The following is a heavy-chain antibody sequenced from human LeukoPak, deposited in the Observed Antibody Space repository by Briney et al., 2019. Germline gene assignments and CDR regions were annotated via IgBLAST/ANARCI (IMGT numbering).Heavy chain of an antibody. D-gene: IGHD4-11*01. Sequence: GGSRRLSCAASGFTFSSYEMNWVRQAPGKGLEWVSYISSSGSTIYYADSVKGRFTISRDNAKNSLYLQMNSLRAEDTAVYYCARDTGSTFDPWGQGTLVTVSS. CDR2: ISSSGSTI. CDR3: ARDTGSTFDP. V-gene: IGHV3-48*03. CDR1: GFTFSSYE. J-gene: IGHJ5*02.